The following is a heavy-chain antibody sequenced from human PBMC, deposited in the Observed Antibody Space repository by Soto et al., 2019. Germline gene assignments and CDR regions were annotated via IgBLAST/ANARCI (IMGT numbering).Heavy chain of an antibody. CDR1: GFTFSNNA. V-gene: IGHV3-23*01. CDR3: AKDPLTRGWFDP. CDR2: ISAGDTT. Sequence: PGWSPRLSCAASGFTFSNNAMTWVRQAPGKGLDWVSGISAGDTTYYADSAKGRFTISRDNSKNTLYLQMNSLRADDTAVYYCAKDPLTRGWFDPWGQGTLVTVSS. J-gene: IGHJ5*02.